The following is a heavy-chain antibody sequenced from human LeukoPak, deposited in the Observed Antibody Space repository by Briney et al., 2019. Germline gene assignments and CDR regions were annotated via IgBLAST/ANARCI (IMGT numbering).Heavy chain of an antibody. J-gene: IGHJ6*02. Sequence: GVLPLSCVAFGFPSITTAVTWSGSAQGEGLDWFAAISGSGGSTYYADSEKGRFTIARDNTKNTLYLQMNSMRAEDTAVYYWAKSGGSSYYYGMDVWGQGTTVTVSS. CDR3: AKSGGSSYYYGMDV. D-gene: IGHD6-6*01. CDR1: GFPSITTA. CDR2: ISGSGGST. V-gene: IGHV3-23*01.